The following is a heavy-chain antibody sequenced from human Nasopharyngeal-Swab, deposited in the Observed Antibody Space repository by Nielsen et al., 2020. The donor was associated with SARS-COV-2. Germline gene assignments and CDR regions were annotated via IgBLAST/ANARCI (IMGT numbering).Heavy chain of an antibody. CDR2: IKGDGSST. Sequence: GGSLRLSCAASGFTFSSYWMHWVRQVPGKGLVWVARIKGDGSSTSYADSVKGRFTISRDNAKNTLYLQMNSLRAEDTAVYYCARAYYFDSWGQGTLVTVSS. V-gene: IGHV3-74*01. J-gene: IGHJ4*02. CDR1: GFTFSSYW. CDR3: ARAYYFDS.